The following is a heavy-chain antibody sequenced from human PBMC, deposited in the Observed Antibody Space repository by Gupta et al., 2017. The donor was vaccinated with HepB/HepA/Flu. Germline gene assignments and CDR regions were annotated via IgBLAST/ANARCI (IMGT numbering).Heavy chain of an antibody. J-gene: IGHJ6*02. CDR1: GGSISSTSYY. V-gene: IGHV4-39*01. CDR2: IYYSGTT. Sequence: QLQLQESGPGLVKPSETLSLTCTVSGGSISSTSYYWGWIRQPPGKGLEWIGSIYYSGTTYYNPSLKSRVTISVDTSKNRFSLKLRFVIAADTAVYYCARQEPFRAAAGEYYQYDLDVWGQGTTVTVSS. CDR3: ARQEPFRAAAGEYYQYDLDV. D-gene: IGHD6-13*01.